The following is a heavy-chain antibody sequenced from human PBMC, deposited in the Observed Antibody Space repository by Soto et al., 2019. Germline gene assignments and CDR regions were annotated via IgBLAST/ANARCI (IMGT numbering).Heavy chain of an antibody. CDR3: ARGNGDPRGDACDI. CDR1: GDSVSSNSAA. CDR2: TYQRSKWYN. J-gene: IGHJ3*02. D-gene: IGHD7-27*01. V-gene: IGHV6-1*01. Sequence: QVQLLQSGPGLVKPSQTLSLTCAISGDSVSSNSAAWNWIRQYPSRGLEWLGRTYQRSKWYNDYALSVKSRIASNPDTSKNQFSLQLNSVTPEDTAVYYCARGNGDPRGDACDIWGQGTMVTVSS.